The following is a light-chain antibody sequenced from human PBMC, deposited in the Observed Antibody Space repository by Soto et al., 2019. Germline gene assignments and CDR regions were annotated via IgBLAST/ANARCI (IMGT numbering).Light chain of an antibody. CDR3: NSYTSASNYV. V-gene: IGLV2-14*03. J-gene: IGLJ1*01. CDR2: NVY. CDR1: SSDIGIYNF. Sequence: QSALPHPASVSWSPGHSITIFCTGTSSDIGIYNFVSWYQQHPGKAPKLMIYNVYSRPSGVSSRFSGSKSGNTASLTISWLQAEEEADYYCNSYTSASNYVFGTGTKVTAL.